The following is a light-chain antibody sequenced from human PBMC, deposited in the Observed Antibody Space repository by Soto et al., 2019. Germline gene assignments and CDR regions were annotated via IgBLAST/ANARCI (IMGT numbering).Light chain of an antibody. CDR1: QSVSRN. V-gene: IGKV3-15*01. Sequence: EILMTQSPATLAVSPGERVALPCRASQSVSRNLAWYQQKSGQAPRLLIYGVSSRATDTPARFSGSGSGTEFTLTISSLKSEDFAVYYCQQYNNWPHTFGLGTKLEMK. J-gene: IGKJ2*01. CDR3: QQYNNWPHT. CDR2: GVS.